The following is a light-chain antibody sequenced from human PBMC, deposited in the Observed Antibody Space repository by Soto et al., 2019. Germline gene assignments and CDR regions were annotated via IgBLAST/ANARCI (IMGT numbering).Light chain of an antibody. V-gene: IGLV2-14*03. Sequence: QSVLTQPASVSGSLGQSITISCTGTTSDVGAYNYVSLYQQHPGKAPQLVIYDVTNRPSGVSNRFSGSKSANTASLTISGLQAEDEADYYCSSYTSSSTLVFGGGTKLTVL. J-gene: IGLJ3*02. CDR1: TSDVGAYNY. CDR2: DVT. CDR3: SSYTSSSTLV.